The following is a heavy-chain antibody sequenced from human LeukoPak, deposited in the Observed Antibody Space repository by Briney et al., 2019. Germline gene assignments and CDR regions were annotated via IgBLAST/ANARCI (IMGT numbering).Heavy chain of an antibody. J-gene: IGHJ4*02. D-gene: IGHD6-13*01. CDR2: IIPIFGTA. V-gene: IGHV1-69*13. CDR1: GYTFTNYG. Sequence: ASVKVSCKASGYTFTNYGVSWVRQAPGQGLEWMGGIIPIFGTANYAQKFQGRVTITADESTSTAYMELSSLRSEDTAVYYCARVGGVIAAAGHFDYWGQGTLVTVSS. CDR3: ARVGGVIAAAGHFDY.